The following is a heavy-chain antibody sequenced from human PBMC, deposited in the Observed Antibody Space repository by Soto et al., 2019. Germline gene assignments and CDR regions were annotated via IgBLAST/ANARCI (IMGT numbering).Heavy chain of an antibody. V-gene: IGHV1-3*01. J-gene: IGHJ4*02. Sequence: QVQLVQSGSEVKKPGASVKVSCKSSGYTFTSYAMNWVRQAPGQRLEWMGWINAGNGNTKYSQKFQGTVTITRDTTASTAYMELSSLRSEDTDVYYCARGPGGPDGPGDYWGQGTLVTVSS. CDR3: ARGPGGPDGPGDY. D-gene: IGHD2-15*01. CDR1: GYTFTSYA. CDR2: INAGNGNT.